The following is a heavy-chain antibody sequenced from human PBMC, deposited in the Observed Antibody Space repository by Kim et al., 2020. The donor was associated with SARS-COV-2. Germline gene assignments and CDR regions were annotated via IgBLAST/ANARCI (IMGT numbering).Heavy chain of an antibody. J-gene: IGHJ5*02. CDR3: ARGGYNPGWFAP. D-gene: IGHD6-25*01. V-gene: IGHV3-11*05. Sequence: GGSLRLSCAASGFTFSDYYMSWIRQAPGKGLEWVSYISSSSSYTNYADSVKGRFTISRYNANNSLYLQMNSLRAEDPAVSSFARGGYNPGWFAPCVQGPL. CDR2: ISSSSSYT. CDR1: GFTFSDYY.